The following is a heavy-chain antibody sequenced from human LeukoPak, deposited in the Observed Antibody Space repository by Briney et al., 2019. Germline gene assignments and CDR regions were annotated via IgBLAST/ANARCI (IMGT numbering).Heavy chain of an antibody. D-gene: IGHD3-10*01. CDR1: GFTVSSNY. V-gene: IGHV3-66*01. CDR2: IYSGGST. J-gene: IGHJ3*02. CDR3: ARDRLLRGGSGKGDAFDI. Sequence: GGSLRLSCAASGFTVSSNYMSWVRQAPGKGLEWVSVIYSGGSTYYADSVKGRFTISRDNSKNTLYLQMNSLRAEDTAVYYCARDRLLRGGSGKGDAFDIWGQGTMVTVSS.